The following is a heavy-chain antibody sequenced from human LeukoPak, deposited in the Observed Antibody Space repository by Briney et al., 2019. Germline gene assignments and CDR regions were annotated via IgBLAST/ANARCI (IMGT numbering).Heavy chain of an antibody. V-gene: IGHV3-23*01. CDR1: GFTFSTYA. CDR3: ARPQSSSGYYWPFDD. D-gene: IGHD3-22*01. J-gene: IGHJ4*02. CDR2: ISSSGSGGNT. Sequence: GGPLRLSCAASGFTFSTYAMSWARQAPGKGLEWVSGISSSGSGGNTFYADSVKGRFTISRDNSKNTLYLQMNSLRAEDTAVYYCARPQSSSGYYWPFDDWGQGTLVTVSS.